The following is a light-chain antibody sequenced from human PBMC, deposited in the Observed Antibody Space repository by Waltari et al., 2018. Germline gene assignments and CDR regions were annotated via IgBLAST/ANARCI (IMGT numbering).Light chain of an antibody. V-gene: IGKV3-20*01. CDR1: QSVRSSY. J-gene: IGKJ2*01. CDR2: GAS. Sequence: EIVLTQSPGTLSLSPGERATLSCRASQSVRSSYLAWYQQKPGQAPRLLSYGASSRATGIPDRFSGSGSGTDFTLTISRLEPEDFAVYYCQQYGTSSYTFGQGTKLEIK. CDR3: QQYGTSSYT.